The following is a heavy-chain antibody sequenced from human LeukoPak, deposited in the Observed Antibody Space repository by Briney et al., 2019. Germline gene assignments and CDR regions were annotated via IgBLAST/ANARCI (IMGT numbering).Heavy chain of an antibody. D-gene: IGHD6-19*01. CDR1: GYTLTELS. CDR3: ASNAGYSSGWYAIDAFDI. Sequence: GASVKVSCKVSGYTLTELSMHWVRQAPGKGLEWMGGFGPEDGETIYAQKFQGRVTMTEDTSTDTAYMELSSLRSEDTAVYYCASNAGYSSGWYAIDAFDIWGQGTMVTVSS. V-gene: IGHV1-24*01. J-gene: IGHJ3*02. CDR2: FGPEDGET.